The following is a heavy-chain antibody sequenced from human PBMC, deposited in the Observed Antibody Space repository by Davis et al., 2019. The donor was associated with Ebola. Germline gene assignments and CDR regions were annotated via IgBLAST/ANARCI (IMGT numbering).Heavy chain of an antibody. J-gene: IGHJ5*02. V-gene: IGHV3-48*03. D-gene: IGHD5-12*01. CDR2: ISSSGSTI. Sequence: GESLKISCAASGFTFSSYEMNWVRQAPGKGLEWVSYISSSGSTIYYADSVKGRFTISRHNSKNTLYLQMNSLRAEDTAVYYCARTLRGYSGSLRYNWFDPWGQGTLVTVSS. CDR1: GFTFSSYE. CDR3: ARTLRGYSGSLRYNWFDP.